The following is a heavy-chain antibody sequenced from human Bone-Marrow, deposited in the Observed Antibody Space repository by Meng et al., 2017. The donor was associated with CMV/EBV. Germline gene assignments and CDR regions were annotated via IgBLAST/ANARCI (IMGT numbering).Heavy chain of an antibody. CDR2: IYSGGRT. Sequence: GESLKISCAASGFTVSSNYMSWVRQAPGKGLEWVSLIYSGGRTYYADSVKGRFTISRDNAKNSLYLQMNSLRAEDTAVYYCAREVVDPFYFDYWGQGTLVTVSS. CDR1: GFTVSSNY. D-gene: IGHD2-15*01. CDR3: AREVVDPFYFDY. J-gene: IGHJ4*02. V-gene: IGHV3-66*01.